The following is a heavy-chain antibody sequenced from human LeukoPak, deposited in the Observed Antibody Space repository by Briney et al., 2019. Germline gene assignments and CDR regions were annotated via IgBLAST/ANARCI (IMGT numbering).Heavy chain of an antibody. Sequence: GGSLSLSCAASGFTFSSYGMHWVRQAPGKGLEWVSFIRYDGSNKYYADSVKGRFTISRDNSKNTLYLQMNSRRAEDTAVYYCAKSSTVVPLYWGQGTLVTVYS. CDR3: AKSSTVVPLY. CDR2: IRYDGSNK. V-gene: IGHV3-30*02. D-gene: IGHD4-23*01. CDR1: GFTFSSYG. J-gene: IGHJ4*02.